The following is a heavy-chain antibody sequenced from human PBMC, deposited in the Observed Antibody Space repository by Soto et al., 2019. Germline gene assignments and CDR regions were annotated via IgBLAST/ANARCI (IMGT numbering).Heavy chain of an antibody. D-gene: IGHD2-2*01. V-gene: IGHV3-21*01. J-gene: IGHJ4*02. CDR1: GFTFSSYS. Sequence: GGSLRLSCAASGFTFSSYSMNWVRQAPGKGLEWVSSISSSSSYIYYADSVKGRFTISRDNAKNSLYLLMNSLRAEDTAVYYCARSYSSSTSCRYAAAPFDYWGQGTLVTVSS. CDR3: ARSYSSSTSCRYAAAPFDY. CDR2: ISSSSSYI.